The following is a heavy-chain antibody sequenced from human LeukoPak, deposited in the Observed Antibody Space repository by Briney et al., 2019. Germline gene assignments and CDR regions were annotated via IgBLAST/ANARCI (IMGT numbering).Heavy chain of an antibody. CDR2: IYAGGTT. J-gene: IGHJ4*02. Sequence: HPGGSLRLSCAASGLFVTQNYMSWVRQAPGRGLEWVPVIYAGGTTYYADSVKDRFTISADKSKNTLYLQMDNLRAEDTAVYYCARDGGTYYGDYWGQGALVIVSS. CDR3: ARDGGTYYGDY. V-gene: IGHV3-53*01. D-gene: IGHD1-26*01. CDR1: GLFVTQNY.